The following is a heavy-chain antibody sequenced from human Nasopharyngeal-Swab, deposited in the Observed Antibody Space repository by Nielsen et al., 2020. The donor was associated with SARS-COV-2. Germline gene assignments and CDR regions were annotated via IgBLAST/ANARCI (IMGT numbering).Heavy chain of an antibody. D-gene: IGHD3-3*01. CDR2: INHSGST. V-gene: IGHV4-34*01. J-gene: IGHJ4*02. CDR1: GGSFSGYY. CDR3: ARRRYYDFWSGYLYFDY. Sequence: SQTLSLTCAVYGGSFSGYYWSWIRQPPGKGLEWIGEINHSGSTNYNPSLKSRVTISVDTSKNQFSLKLSSVTAADTAVYYCARRRYYDFWSGYLYFDYWGQGTLVTVSS.